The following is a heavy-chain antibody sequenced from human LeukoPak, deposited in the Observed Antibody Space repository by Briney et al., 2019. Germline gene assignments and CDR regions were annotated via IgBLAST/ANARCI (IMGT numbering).Heavy chain of an antibody. D-gene: IGHD3-22*01. Sequence: PSETLSLTCTVSGASISSYYWSWIRQPPGKGLEWIGRIYTSGSTNYNPSLKSRVTISVDTSKNQFSLKLSSVTAADTAVYYCARKPIVNSAWYYFDYWGQGTLVTVSS. CDR1: GASISSYY. CDR2: IYTSGST. J-gene: IGHJ4*02. CDR3: ARKPIVNSAWYYFDY. V-gene: IGHV4-4*08.